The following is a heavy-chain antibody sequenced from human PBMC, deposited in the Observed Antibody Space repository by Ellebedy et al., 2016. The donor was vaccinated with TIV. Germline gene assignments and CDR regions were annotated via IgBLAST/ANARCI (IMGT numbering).Heavy chain of an antibody. V-gene: IGHV4-4*02. CDR3: ANSRRYYYYGMDV. CDR2: IYHSGST. J-gene: IGHJ6*02. CDR1: GGSISSSNW. Sequence: GSLRLSCAVSGGSISSSNWWSWVRPPPGKGLEWIGEIYHSGSTNYNPSLKSRVTISVDKSKNQFSLKLSSVTAADTAVYYCANSRRYYYYGMDVWGQGTTVTVSS.